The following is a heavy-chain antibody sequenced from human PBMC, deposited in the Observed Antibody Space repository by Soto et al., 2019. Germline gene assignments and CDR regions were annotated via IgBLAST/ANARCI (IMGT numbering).Heavy chain of an antibody. CDR2: IYPSGGT. CDR3: ARHFPPHDNTGSFQYYLDS. V-gene: IGHV4-39*01. CDR1: GGSFSNSVSY. D-gene: IGHD1-26*01. J-gene: IGHJ4*02. Sequence: QLPIQESGPGLVRPSETLSLTCSVSGGSFSNSVSYWGWVRQPPGEGLEWIGSIYPSGGTYYNPSFKCRVSIFIRTSKSQFSLKLRSVTAAAAALYFCARHFPPHDNTGSFQYYLDSWGQGIPVTVSS.